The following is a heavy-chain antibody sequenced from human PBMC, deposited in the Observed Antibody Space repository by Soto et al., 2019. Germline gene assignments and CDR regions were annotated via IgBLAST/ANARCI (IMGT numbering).Heavy chain of an antibody. CDR3: AKYPTQQLGPFDY. J-gene: IGHJ4*02. CDR1: GFTFSSYA. D-gene: IGHD6-13*01. Sequence: GGSLRLSCAASGFTFSSYAMSWVRQAPGKGLEWVSAISGSGGSTYYADSVKGRFTITRDNSKNTLYLQMNSLRAEDTAVYYWAKYPTQQLGPFDYWGQGTLVTVSS. V-gene: IGHV3-23*01. CDR2: ISGSGGST.